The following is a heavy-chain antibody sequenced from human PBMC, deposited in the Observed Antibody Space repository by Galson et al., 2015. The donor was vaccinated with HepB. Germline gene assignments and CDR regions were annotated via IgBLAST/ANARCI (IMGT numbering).Heavy chain of an antibody. V-gene: IGHV1-69*13. Sequence: SVKVSCKVSGGTFSRYSTNWVRQAPGQGLEWMGGITPVFGAINYAQKLQGRLTLTADESTNTVYMELSSLTSEDTAVYYCARCGYTYGKGWFDPWGQGTLVTVSA. CDR3: ARCGYTYGKGWFDP. D-gene: IGHD5-18*01. CDR1: GGTFSRYS. CDR2: ITPVFGAI. J-gene: IGHJ5*02.